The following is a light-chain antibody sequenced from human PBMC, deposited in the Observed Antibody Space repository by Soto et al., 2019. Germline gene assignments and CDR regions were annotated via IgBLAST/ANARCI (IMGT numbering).Light chain of an antibody. CDR1: QSISSW. CDR2: DAS. Sequence: DLRVTQSPLSLSNSVGDRVTITCRASQSISSWLAWYQQKPGKAPKLLIYDASSLESGVPSRFSGSGSGTDFTLTISRLEPEDFAVYYCQQYGSSPWTFGQGTKVDIK. V-gene: IGKV1-5*01. CDR3: QQYGSSPWT. J-gene: IGKJ1*01.